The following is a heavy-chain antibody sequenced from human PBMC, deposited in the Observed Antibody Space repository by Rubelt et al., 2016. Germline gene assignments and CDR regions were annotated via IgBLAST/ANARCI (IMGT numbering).Heavy chain of an antibody. CDR3: ERLPLSRVGTGWTDY. V-gene: IGHV3-30*04. CDR1: GFTFSHYA. CDR2: ISYDGTKN. J-gene: IGHJ4*02. Sequence: GFTFSHYAMHLVRPAPGKGLEWVAVISYDGTKNYYADSVKCRFTISRDNSNDTLFLQMNSLRAEDTAVYYCERLPLSRVGTGWTDYWGQGTLVTVSS. D-gene: IGHD1-26*01.